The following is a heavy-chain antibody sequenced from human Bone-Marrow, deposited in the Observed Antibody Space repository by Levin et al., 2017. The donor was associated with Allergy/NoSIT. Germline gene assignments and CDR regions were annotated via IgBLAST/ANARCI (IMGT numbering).Heavy chain of an antibody. Sequence: GESLKISCKASGYTFTSYYMHWVRQAPGQGLEWMGIINPSGGSTSYAQKFQGRVTMTRDTSTSTVYMELSSLRSEDTAVYYCARDRRDFGVVIADGYYFDYWGQGTLVTVSS. CDR1: GYTFTSYY. J-gene: IGHJ4*02. CDR3: ARDRRDFGVVIADGYYFDY. CDR2: INPSGGST. V-gene: IGHV1-46*01. D-gene: IGHD3-3*01.